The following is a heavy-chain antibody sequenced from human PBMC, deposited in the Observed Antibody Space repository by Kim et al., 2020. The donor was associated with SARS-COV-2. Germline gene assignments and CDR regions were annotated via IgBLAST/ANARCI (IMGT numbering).Heavy chain of an antibody. Sequence: GGSLRLSCAASGFTFDDYAMHWVRQAPGKGLEWVSGISWNSGSIGYADSVKGRFTISRDNAKNSLYLQMNSLRAEDTALYYCAKGGGGHTVAEPDYWGQGALVTVSS. J-gene: IGHJ4*02. CDR1: GFTFDDYA. D-gene: IGHD4-17*01. V-gene: IGHV3-9*01. CDR3: AKGGGGHTVAEPDY. CDR2: ISWNSGSI.